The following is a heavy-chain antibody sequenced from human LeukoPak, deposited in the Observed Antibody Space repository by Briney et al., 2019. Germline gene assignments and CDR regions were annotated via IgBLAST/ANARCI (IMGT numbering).Heavy chain of an antibody. CDR3: AKHDILTGSFYGMDV. Sequence: GGSLRLYCEAAGFXFSNYGIHWVRQAPGNGLEWVAVIWSDGSNKYYADSVKGRFTISRDNSKNTLYLEMNSLRGEDTAEYYCAKHDILTGSFYGMDVWGQGTSVTVSS. CDR2: IWSDGSNK. D-gene: IGHD3-9*01. J-gene: IGHJ6*02. CDR1: GFXFSNYG. V-gene: IGHV3-33*06.